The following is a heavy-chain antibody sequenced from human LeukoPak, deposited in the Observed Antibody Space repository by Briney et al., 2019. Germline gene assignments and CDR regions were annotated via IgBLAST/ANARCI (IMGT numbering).Heavy chain of an antibody. CDR3: ARQYDSYFYYYLDL. CDR1: GYPINSAYY. D-gene: IGHD2-2*01. CDR2: LYHPDST. J-gene: IGHJ6*03. Sequence: SETLSLTCAVSGYPINSAYYWVWVRQPPGKGLECIGSLYHPDSTYYNPSLESRVTMSVDTSRNQFSLKLSFVTAADTAVYYCARQYDSYFYYYLDLWGTGTTVTVSS. V-gene: IGHV4-38-2*01.